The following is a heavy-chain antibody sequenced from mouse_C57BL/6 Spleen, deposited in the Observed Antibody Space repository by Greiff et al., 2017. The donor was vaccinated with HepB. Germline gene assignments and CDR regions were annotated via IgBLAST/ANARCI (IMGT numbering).Heavy chain of an antibody. CDR1: GHSFTSFW. Sequence: QVQLQQSGAELAIPGDSAKLSCKASGHSFTSFWMHWVKQRPGQGLEWIGYINPSSGYTKYNQKFKDKATLTADKSSSTAYMQLSSLTYEDSAVYYCARRTGYYYSYWGQGATLAISS. J-gene: IGHJ2*01. D-gene: IGHD2-2*01. V-gene: IGHV1-7*01. CDR2: INPSSGYT. CDR3: ARRTGYYYSY.